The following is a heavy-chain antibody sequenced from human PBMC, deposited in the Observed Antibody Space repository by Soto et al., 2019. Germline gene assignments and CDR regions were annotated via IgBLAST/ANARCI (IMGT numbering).Heavy chain of an antibody. J-gene: IGHJ6*02. CDR3: AVSMVRGAYSWYYYGMDV. Sequence: EVQLVESGGGLVQPGGSLRLSCAASGFPFSSSWMSWVRQAPGKGLEWVANMNQAGSEKYCVDSVEGRFTISRDNARNSLYLQMNSLRADDTAVFYCAVSMVRGAYSWYYYGMDVWGQGTTVTVSS. V-gene: IGHV3-7*05. D-gene: IGHD3-10*01. CDR2: MNQAGSEK. CDR1: GFPFSSSW.